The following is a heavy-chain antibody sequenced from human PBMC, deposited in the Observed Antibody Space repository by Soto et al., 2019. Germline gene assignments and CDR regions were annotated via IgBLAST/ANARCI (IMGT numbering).Heavy chain of an antibody. J-gene: IGHJ4*02. CDR3: ARAGLWFGELLHFYY. CDR2: IYYSGST. CDR1: GGSISSGDYY. V-gene: IGHV4-30-4*01. D-gene: IGHD3-10*01. Sequence: PSETLSLTCTVSGGSISSGDYYWSWIRQPPGKGLEWIGYIYYSGSTYYNPSLKSRVTISVDTSKNQFSLKLSSVTAADTAVYYCARAGLWFGELLHFYYWGQGTLVTVSS.